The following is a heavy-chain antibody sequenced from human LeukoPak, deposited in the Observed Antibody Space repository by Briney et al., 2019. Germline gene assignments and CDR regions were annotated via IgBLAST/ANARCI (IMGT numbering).Heavy chain of an antibody. D-gene: IGHD2-2*01. CDR1: GGSISSGDYY. Sequence: SQTLSLTCTVSGGSISSGDYYWSWLRQPPGRGLEWIGYIYYSGSTYYNPSLKSRFTISVDTSKNQFSLKLSSVTAADTAVYYCARTPLGSDIVVVPAADYWGQGTLVTVSS. CDR3: ARTPLGSDIVVVPAADY. V-gene: IGHV4-30-4*08. J-gene: IGHJ4*02. CDR2: IYYSGST.